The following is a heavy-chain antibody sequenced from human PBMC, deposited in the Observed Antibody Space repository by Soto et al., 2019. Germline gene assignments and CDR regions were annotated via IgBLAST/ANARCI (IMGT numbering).Heavy chain of an antibody. J-gene: IGHJ4*02. CDR3: ARHGGSRGWSLFDY. V-gene: IGHV4-39*01. D-gene: IGHD6-19*01. CDR1: GGSISSSSYY. Sequence: SETLSLTCTVSGGSISSSSYYWGWIRQPPGKGLEWIGSIYYSGSTYYNPSLKSRVTISVDTSKNQFSLKLSSVTAADTAVYYCARHGGSRGWSLFDYWGQGTLVTVSS. CDR2: IYYSGST.